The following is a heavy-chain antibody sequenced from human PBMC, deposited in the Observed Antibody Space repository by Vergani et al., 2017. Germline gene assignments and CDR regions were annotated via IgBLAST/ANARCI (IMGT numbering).Heavy chain of an antibody. J-gene: IGHJ5*02. V-gene: IGHV3-30*02. CDR2: IRYDGSNK. D-gene: IGHD3-3*01. CDR1: GFTFSSYG. Sequence: QVQLVESGGGVVQPGRSLRLSCAASGFTFSSYGMHWVRQAPGKGLEWVAFIRYDGSNKYYADSVKGRFTISRDNSKNTLYLQMNSLRAEDTAVYYCAKDSNRITIFGTWFDPWGQGTLVTVSS. CDR3: AKDSNRITIFGTWFDP.